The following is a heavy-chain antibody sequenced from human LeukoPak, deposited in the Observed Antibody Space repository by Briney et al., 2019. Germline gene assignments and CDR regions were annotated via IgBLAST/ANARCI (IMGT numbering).Heavy chain of an antibody. J-gene: IGHJ4*02. Sequence: QAGGSLRLSCAASGFTFSSYAMHWVRQAPGKGLEWVAVISYDGSNKYYAGPVKGRFTISRDNSKNTLYLQMNSLRAEDTAVYYCASLPGPLRLPYDILTGHWGQGTLVTVSS. V-gene: IGHV3-30-3*01. CDR1: GFTFSSYA. D-gene: IGHD3-9*01. CDR2: ISYDGSNK. CDR3: ASLPGPLRLPYDILTGH.